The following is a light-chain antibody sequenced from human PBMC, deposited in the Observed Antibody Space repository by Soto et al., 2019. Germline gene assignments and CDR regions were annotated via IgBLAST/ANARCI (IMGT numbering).Light chain of an antibody. CDR2: GAS. CDR3: QQYKNWPPET. V-gene: IGKV3-15*01. CDR1: QSVRSH. Sequence: IVMTHSPATLSVSPCEGVTLSRSASQSVRSHLAWYQQKPGQPPRLLIYGASTRATGIPARFSGSGFGTEFTLTISSLQSEDFAVYYCQQYKNWPPETFGQGTKVDIK. J-gene: IGKJ1*01.